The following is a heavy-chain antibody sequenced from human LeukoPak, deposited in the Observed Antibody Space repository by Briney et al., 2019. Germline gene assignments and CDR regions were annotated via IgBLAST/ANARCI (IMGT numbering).Heavy chain of an antibody. D-gene: IGHD3/OR15-3a*01. CDR1: GYSFTSYW. CDR3: ARVPMDFTYAFDI. CDR2: IYPGDSDT. Sequence: GESLKISCKGSGYSFTSYWIGWVRQMPGKGLEWMGIIYPGDSDTRYSPSFQGQVTISADKSISTAYLQWSSLKASDTAMYYCARVPMDFTYAFDIWGQGTMVTVSS. J-gene: IGHJ3*02. V-gene: IGHV5-51*01.